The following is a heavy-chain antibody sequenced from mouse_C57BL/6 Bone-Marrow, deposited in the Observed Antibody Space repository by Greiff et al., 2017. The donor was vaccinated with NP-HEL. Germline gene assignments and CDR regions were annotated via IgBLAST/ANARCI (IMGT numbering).Heavy chain of an antibody. Sequence: QVQLQQPGAELVKPGASVKLSCKASGYTFTSYWMHWVKQRPGQGLEWIGMIHPNSGSTNYNEKFKSKATLTVDKSSSTAYMQLSSLTSEDSAVYYCARSRRVPFLFAYWGQGTLVTVSA. CDR3: ARSRRVPFLFAY. V-gene: IGHV1-64*01. CDR1: GYTFTSYW. CDR2: IHPNSGST. J-gene: IGHJ3*01. D-gene: IGHD3-1*01.